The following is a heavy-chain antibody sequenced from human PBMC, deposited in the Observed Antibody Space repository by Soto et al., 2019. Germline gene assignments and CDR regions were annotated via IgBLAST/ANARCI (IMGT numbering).Heavy chain of an antibody. CDR1: GGSIGSGTSY. V-gene: IGHV4-31*03. Sequence: QLQLQESGPGLVKPSQTLSLTCNVSGGSIGSGTSYWTWIRQHPGEGLEWIGHIYFTGATYSNPSLRRRLTMSVDTSKNQFSLKLTSVTAADTATYYCASIPRRGYSYGIDYWGQGTLVTVAS. CDR2: IYFTGAT. J-gene: IGHJ4*02. D-gene: IGHD2-21*02. CDR3: ASIPRRGYSYGIDY.